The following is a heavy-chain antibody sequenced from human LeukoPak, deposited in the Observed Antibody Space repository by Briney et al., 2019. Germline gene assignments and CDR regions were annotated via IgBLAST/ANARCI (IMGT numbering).Heavy chain of an antibody. V-gene: IGHV1-69*13. CDR3: ARVAGAGNQIGY. D-gene: IGHD6-19*01. CDR1: GGTFSSYA. J-gene: IGHJ4*02. CDR2: IIPIFGTA. Sequence: SVKVSCKASGGTFSSYAISWVRQAPGQGLEWMGGIIPIFGTANYAQKFQGRVTITADESTSTAYMELSSLRSEDTAVYYCARVAGAGNQIGYWGQGTLVTVSS.